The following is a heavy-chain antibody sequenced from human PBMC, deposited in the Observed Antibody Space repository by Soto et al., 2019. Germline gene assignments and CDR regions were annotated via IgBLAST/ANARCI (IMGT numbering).Heavy chain of an antibody. CDR1: GFTFSSYA. Sequence: LRLSCAASGFTFSSYAMHWVRQAPGKGLEWVAVISYDGSNKYYADSVKGRFTISRDNSKNTLYLQMNSLRAEDTAVYYCARVPDYYDSSGYYYYFDYWGQGTLVTVSS. V-gene: IGHV3-30-3*01. CDR2: ISYDGSNK. J-gene: IGHJ4*02. CDR3: ARVPDYYDSSGYYYYFDY. D-gene: IGHD3-22*01.